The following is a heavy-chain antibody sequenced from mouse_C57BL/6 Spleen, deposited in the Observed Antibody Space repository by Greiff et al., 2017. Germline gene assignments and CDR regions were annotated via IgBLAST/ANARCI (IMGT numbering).Heavy chain of an antibody. CDR3: TKEGSSPRYCDV. V-gene: IGHV14-1*01. J-gene: IGHJ1*03. D-gene: IGHD1-1*01. CDR2: IYPGDGDT. CDR1: GFNIKDYY. Sequence: VQLQQSGAELVRPGASVKLSCTASGFNIKDYYLHWVKQRPEQGLEWIGRIYPGDGDTDYAPKFQGKATLTADTSSNTASLQLSSLKSEDTAVYYCTKEGSSPRYCDVWGTGTTVTVSS.